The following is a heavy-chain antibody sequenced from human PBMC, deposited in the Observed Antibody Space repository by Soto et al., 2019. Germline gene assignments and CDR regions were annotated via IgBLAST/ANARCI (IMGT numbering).Heavy chain of an antibody. CDR3: AHRYGGNYSRWYFGS. J-gene: IGHJ4*02. CDR2: ISWKDEK. Sequence: SGPTLVNPTQTLTVTCTFSGFSLSTSGAGVCWIRQSPGKAPEWLALISWKDEKRYNPGLKSRLTITKDTSKTQVVLTMTDLDPVNTATYFCAHRYGGNYSRWYFGSWGQGTLVTVSS. V-gene: IGHV2-5*01. D-gene: IGHD4-17*01. CDR1: GFSLSTSGAG.